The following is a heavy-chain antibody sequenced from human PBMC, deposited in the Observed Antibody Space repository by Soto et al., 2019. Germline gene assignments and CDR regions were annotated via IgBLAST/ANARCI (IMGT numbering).Heavy chain of an antibody. CDR3: TTGRMYYYDSREY. D-gene: IGHD3-22*01. J-gene: IGHJ4*02. CDR1: GFTFSRAW. Sequence: PGGSLTVSCGASGFTFSRAWMNHDHKTPEKGLEWVGRIKSKTDGGTTDYAAPVKGRFTISRDDSKNTLYLQMNSLKTEDTAVYYCTTGRMYYYDSREYWGQGTLVTVSS. V-gene: IGHV3-15*07. CDR2: IKSKTDGGTT.